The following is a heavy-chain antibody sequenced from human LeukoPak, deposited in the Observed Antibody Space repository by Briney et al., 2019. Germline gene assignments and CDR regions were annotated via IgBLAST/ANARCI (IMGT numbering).Heavy chain of an antibody. CDR2: ISGSGGST. CDR3: AKARGGYGSGY. CDR1: GFTFTNYR. D-gene: IGHD3-10*01. Sequence: PGGSLRLSCAASGFTFTNYRMHWVRQAPGKGLEWVSAISGSGGSTYYADSVKGRFTISRDNSKNTLYLQMNSLRAEDTAVYYCAKARGGYGSGYWGQGTLVTVSS. V-gene: IGHV3-23*01. J-gene: IGHJ4*02.